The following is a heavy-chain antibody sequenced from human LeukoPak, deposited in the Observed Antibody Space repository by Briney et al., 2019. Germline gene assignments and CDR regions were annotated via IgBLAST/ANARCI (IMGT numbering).Heavy chain of an antibody. V-gene: IGHV3-7*01. Sequence: GGSLRPSCAASGFTFSTYAMNWVRQAPGKGLAWVANIKQDGSEKYYVDSVKGRFTVSRDNAKNSVYLQMNSLRAEDTAVYYCARDSGGSYPNDYWGQGTLVTVSS. D-gene: IGHD1-26*01. CDR2: IKQDGSEK. CDR3: ARDSGGSYPNDY. J-gene: IGHJ4*02. CDR1: GFTFSTYA.